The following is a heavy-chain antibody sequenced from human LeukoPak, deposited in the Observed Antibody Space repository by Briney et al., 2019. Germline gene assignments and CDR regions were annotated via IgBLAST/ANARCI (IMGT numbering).Heavy chain of an antibody. CDR3: ARDPATVTSYFDY. D-gene: IGHD4-17*01. CDR2: IGYDGNYK. J-gene: IGHJ4*02. Sequence: GGSLRLSCAASGLTFSSYGMHWVRQAPGKGLEWVAVIGYDGNYKNFAESVKGRFTISRDISKNTLYLQMNSLRAEDTAVYYCARDPATVTSYFDYWGQGTLVTVSS. V-gene: IGHV3-33*01. CDR1: GLTFSSYG.